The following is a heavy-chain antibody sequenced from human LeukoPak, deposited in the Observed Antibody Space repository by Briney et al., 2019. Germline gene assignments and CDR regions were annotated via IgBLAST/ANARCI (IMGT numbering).Heavy chain of an antibody. D-gene: IGHD3-3*01. CDR3: ARDPQGYDFWSGPKSWFDP. J-gene: IGHJ5*02. CDR1: GGSISIYY. Sequence: PSETLSLTCTVSGGSISIYYWSWIRQPPGKGLEWIGYIYYSGSTNYNPSLKSRVTISVDTSKNQFSLKLSSVTAADTAVYYCARDPQGYDFWSGPKSWFDPWGQGTLVTVSS. CDR2: IYYSGST. V-gene: IGHV4-59*01.